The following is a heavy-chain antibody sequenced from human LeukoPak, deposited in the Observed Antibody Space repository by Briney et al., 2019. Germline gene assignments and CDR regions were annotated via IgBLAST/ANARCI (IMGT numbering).Heavy chain of an antibody. CDR3: ARRGGSSWSSFDY. J-gene: IGHJ4*02. Sequence: GGSLRLSCAASGFMFNNYAMNWVRQAPGKGLEWVSGISGLGGSAYYAASVKGRFTISRDNSGDTLFLQLNNLRVEDTAIYFCARRGGSSWSSFDYWGQGTLVTVSS. CDR2: ISGLGGSA. V-gene: IGHV3-23*01. D-gene: IGHD6-13*01. CDR1: GFMFNNYA.